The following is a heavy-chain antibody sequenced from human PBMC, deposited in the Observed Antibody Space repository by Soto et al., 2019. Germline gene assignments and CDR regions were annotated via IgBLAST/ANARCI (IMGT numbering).Heavy chain of an antibody. CDR1: GCTFSSYW. CDR3: AREGDADFDY. Sequence: EVQLVESGGGLVQPGGSLRLSCAASGCTFSSYWMSWVRQAPGKGLEWVANIKQDGSEKYYVDSVKGRFTISRDNAKNSLYLQMNSLRAQDTAVYYCAREGDADFDYWGQGTLVTVSS. J-gene: IGHJ4*02. CDR2: IKQDGSEK. V-gene: IGHV3-7*01.